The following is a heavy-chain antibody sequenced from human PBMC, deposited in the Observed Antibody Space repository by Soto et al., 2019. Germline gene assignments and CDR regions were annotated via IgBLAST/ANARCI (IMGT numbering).Heavy chain of an antibody. J-gene: IGHJ4*02. CDR2: ISGSGGST. CDR3: AFYITMIVVTPVDY. V-gene: IGHV3-23*01. D-gene: IGHD3-22*01. Sequence: HPGGSLRLSCAASGFPFSSYAMRLVRQAPGKGLECVSAISGSGGSTYYADSVKGRFTISRDNSKNTLYLQMTSLRAEDTAVYYCAFYITMIVVTPVDYGGQGTLVTVSS. CDR1: GFPFSSYA.